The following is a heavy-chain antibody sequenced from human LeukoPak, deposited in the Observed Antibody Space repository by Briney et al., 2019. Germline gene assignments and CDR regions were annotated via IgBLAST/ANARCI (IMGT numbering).Heavy chain of an antibody. CDR1: GGSISSYY. Sequence: PSETLSLTCTVSGGSISSYYWSWIRQPPGKGLEWIGYIYYSGSTNYNPSLKSRVTISVDTSKNQFSLKLSSVTAADTAMYYCAREVDWRAFDIWGQGTMVTVSS. J-gene: IGHJ3*02. D-gene: IGHD2-21*01. CDR3: AREVDWRAFDI. V-gene: IGHV4-59*01. CDR2: IYYSGST.